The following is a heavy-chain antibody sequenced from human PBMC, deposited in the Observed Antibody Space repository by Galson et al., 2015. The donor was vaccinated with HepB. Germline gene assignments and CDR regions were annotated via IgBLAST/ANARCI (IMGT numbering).Heavy chain of an antibody. V-gene: IGHV3-30-3*01. D-gene: IGHD3-10*01. J-gene: IGHJ3*02. CDR1: GFIFSNSA. Sequence: SLRLSCAASGFIFSNSAMHWVRQAPGKGLEWVAVISYDGSNKYYADSAKDRFTISRDNSKNTLSLQMNSLRADDTAVYYCAREMDGSGSYLLAFDIWGQGTMVTVSS. CDR3: AREMDGSGSYLLAFDI. CDR2: ISYDGSNK.